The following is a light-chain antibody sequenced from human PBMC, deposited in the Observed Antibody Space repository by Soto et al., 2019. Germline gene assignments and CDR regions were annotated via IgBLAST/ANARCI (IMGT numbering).Light chain of an antibody. Sequence: DLQMTQSPSSVSASVGDRVTITCRASQGISSLLAWYQQKPGKAPNLLIHTASSLQSGVPSRFSSSGSGTDFTLTISSLQPEDFATYYCQQANSFPLTFGGGTKVEIK. CDR1: QGISSL. CDR2: TAS. CDR3: QQANSFPLT. J-gene: IGKJ4*01. V-gene: IGKV1-12*01.